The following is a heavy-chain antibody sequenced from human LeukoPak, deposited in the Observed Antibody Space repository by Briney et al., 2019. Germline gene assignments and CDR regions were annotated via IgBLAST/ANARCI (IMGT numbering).Heavy chain of an antibody. CDR1: GFTFSDYE. Sequence: GGSPRLSRAASGFTFSDYEMNWVRQAPGKGREWVSYISINGGNIYYAESVRGRFAISRDNAKSSLYLQMSSLRAEDTAVYYCARLLRGSGYYRGPFAYWGQGILVTVSS. J-gene: IGHJ4*02. D-gene: IGHD3-22*01. CDR2: ISINGGNI. V-gene: IGHV3-48*03. CDR3: ARLLRGSGYYRGPFAY.